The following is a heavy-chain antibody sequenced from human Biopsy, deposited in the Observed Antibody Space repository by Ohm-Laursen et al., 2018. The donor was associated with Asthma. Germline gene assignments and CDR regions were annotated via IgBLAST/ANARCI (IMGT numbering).Heavy chain of an antibody. V-gene: IGHV3-30*03. D-gene: IGHD3-3*01. J-gene: IGHJ4*02. Sequence: SLRLSCAASGFTFSSYGMHWVRQAPGKGLEWVAVISYDGSNKYYADSVKGRFTISRDNSKNTLYLQMNSLRAEDPAVYYCSSQSSGTDFWSGYYYFDYWGQGTLVTVSS. CDR1: GFTFSSYG. CDR2: ISYDGSNK. CDR3: SSQSSGTDFWSGYYYFDY.